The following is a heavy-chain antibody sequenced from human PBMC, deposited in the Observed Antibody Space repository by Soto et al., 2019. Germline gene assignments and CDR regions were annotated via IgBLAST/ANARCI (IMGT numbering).Heavy chain of an antibody. CDR1: GFTFSSYA. CDR2: ISGSGGST. J-gene: IGHJ6*02. Sequence: EVQLLESGGGLVQPGGSLRLSCAASGFTFSSYAMSWVRQAPGKGLEWVSAISGSGGSTYYADSVKGRFTISRDNSKNTLDLQMNSLRAEDTAVYYCAKDKRVVVVPAASPLQDYYGMDVWGQGTTVTVSS. V-gene: IGHV3-23*01. CDR3: AKDKRVVVVPAASPLQDYYGMDV. D-gene: IGHD2-2*01.